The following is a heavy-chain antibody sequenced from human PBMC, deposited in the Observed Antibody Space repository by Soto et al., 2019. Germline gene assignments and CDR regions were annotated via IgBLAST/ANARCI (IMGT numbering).Heavy chain of an antibody. V-gene: IGHV3-33*01. Sequence: QVQLVQSGGGVVQPGRSLSLSCVASGFSFSRSAMHWLRQAPDKGLEWVAVIPHDGNNKDFADSVRGRSTISRDNSKNTMYLQMNSLSAEDTAVYYCARGLDKSAGGAFDIWGQGTMVTVSS. D-gene: IGHD3-10*01. CDR2: IPHDGNNK. CDR1: GFSFSRSA. J-gene: IGHJ3*02. CDR3: ARGLDKSAGGAFDI.